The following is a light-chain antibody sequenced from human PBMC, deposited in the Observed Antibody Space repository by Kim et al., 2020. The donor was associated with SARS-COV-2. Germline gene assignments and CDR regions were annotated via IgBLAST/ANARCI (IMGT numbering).Light chain of an antibody. Sequence: SPGESATLVCRASRSTGSSSLAWYQQRPGQPPRLLIYGASSRATGIPDRFSGSGSGTDFTLTISRLEPEDFAVYYCQHYGSSPLTFGGGTKVDIK. V-gene: IGKV3-20*01. CDR1: RSTGSSS. CDR3: QHYGSSPLT. CDR2: GAS. J-gene: IGKJ4*01.